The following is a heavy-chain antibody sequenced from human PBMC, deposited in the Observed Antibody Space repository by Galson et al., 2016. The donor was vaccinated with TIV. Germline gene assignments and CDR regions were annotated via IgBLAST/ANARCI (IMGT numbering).Heavy chain of an antibody. J-gene: IGHJ3*02. CDR3: ASDDTTCRGSTCYDAFDN. CDR2: INRDGSDI. CDR1: GFTSRHYW. D-gene: IGHD2-15*01. Sequence: SLRLSCAASGFTSRHYWMTWVRQTPGKGLEWVANINRDGSDIHYADSVKGRFTIYRDNAKNSLYLQMNSLRVEDTAVYYCASDDTTCRGSTCYDAFDNWGQGTTVTVSS. V-gene: IGHV3-7*01.